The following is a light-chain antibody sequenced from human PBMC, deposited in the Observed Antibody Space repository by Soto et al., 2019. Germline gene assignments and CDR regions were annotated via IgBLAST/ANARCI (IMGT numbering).Light chain of an antibody. CDR1: QSVLYSSNNKNY. CDR3: QQYYNTPSIT. CDR2: WAS. V-gene: IGKV4-1*01. Sequence: DIVMTQSPDSLAVSLGERATMSCKSSQSVLYSSNNKNYLAWYQQKPGQPPKLLIYWASTRESGVPDRFSGSGSGTDFTLTIRSLQAEDVAVYYCQQYYNTPSITFGQGTRLEIK. J-gene: IGKJ5*01.